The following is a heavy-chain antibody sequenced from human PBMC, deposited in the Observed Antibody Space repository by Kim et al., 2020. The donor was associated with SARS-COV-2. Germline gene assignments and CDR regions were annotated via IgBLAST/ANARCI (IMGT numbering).Heavy chain of an antibody. CDR2: ISGSGGST. Sequence: GGSLRLSCAASGFTFSSYAMSWVRQAPGKGLEWVSAISGSGGSTYYADSVKGRFTISRDNSKNTLYLQMNSLRDEDTAVYYCAKGIGNTMIVVVIGRGFDYYFDYWGQGTLVTVSS. V-gene: IGHV3-23*01. CDR1: GFTFSSYA. CDR3: AKGIGNTMIVVVIGRGFDYYFDY. J-gene: IGHJ4*02. D-gene: IGHD3-22*01.